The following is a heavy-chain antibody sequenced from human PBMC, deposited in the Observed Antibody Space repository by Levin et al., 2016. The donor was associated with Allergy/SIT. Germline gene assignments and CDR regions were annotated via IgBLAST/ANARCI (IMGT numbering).Heavy chain of an antibody. CDR2: ISAYNGNT. CDR3: ARAPERFRGVIITRRFDP. V-gene: IGHV1-18*01. D-gene: IGHD3-10*01. CDR1: GYTFTSYG. J-gene: IGHJ5*02. Sequence: ASVKVSCKASGYTFTSYGISWVRQAPGQGLEWMGWISAYNGNTNYAQKLQGRVTMTTDTSTSTAYMELRSLRSDDTAVYYCARAPERFRGVIITRRFDPWGQGTLVTVSS.